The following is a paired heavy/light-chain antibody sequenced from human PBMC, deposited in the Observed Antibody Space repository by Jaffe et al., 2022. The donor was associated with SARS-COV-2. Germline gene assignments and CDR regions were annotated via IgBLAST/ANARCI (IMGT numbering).Light chain of an antibody. Sequence: QSALTQPPSVSGSPGQSVTISCTGTSSDVGSYNRVSWYQQPPGTAPKLMIYEVSNRPSGVPDRFSGSKSGNTASLTISGLQAEDEADYYCSSFTSSSTWVFGGGTKLTVL. CDR2: EVS. CDR1: SSDVGSYNR. V-gene: IGLV2-18*02. J-gene: IGLJ3*02. CDR3: SSFTSSSTWV.
Heavy chain of an antibody. J-gene: IGHJ6*02. D-gene: IGHD2-21*02. V-gene: IGHV3-21*01. CDR2: ISSSSSFT. CDR1: GFTFSKYS. Sequence: EVQLVESGGGLVKPGGSLRLSCAASGFTFSKYSVNWVRQAPGKGLDWVSSISSSSSFTYYADSVKGRFTISRDNANSLVYLQMTSLRAEDTAVYYCARDCDGVVGDDCYSSYYHYGMDVWGQGTTVTVSS. CDR3: ARDCDGVVGDDCYSSYYHYGMDV.